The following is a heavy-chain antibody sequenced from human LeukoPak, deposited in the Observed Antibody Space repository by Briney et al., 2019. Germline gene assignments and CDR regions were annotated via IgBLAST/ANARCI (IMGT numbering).Heavy chain of an antibody. V-gene: IGHV3-74*01. CDR1: GLTLSSYW. CDR2: INTDGSTT. D-gene: IGHD6-25*01. J-gene: IGHJ4*02. Sequence: GGSLTLSCAASGLTLSSYWMLWVRHAPGKGLVWVSRINTDGSTTNYADSVKGRFTISRDNAENTLYLQMNSLRAEDTAVYYCARGSPAAVWGQGALVTVSS. CDR3: ARGSPAAV.